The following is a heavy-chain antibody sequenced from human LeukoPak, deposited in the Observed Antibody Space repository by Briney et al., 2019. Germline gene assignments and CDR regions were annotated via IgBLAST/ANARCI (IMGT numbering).Heavy chain of an antibody. CDR3: ARALYCSTTSCSGDWFDP. CDR1: EYTFTGYY. D-gene: IGHD2-2*01. CDR2: VNPNSGAT. Sequence: ASVKVSCKASEYTFTGYYMHWVRQAPGQGLEWMGWVNPNSGATNYAQKFQGRVTMTRDTSISTAYMELSRLRSDDTAVYYCARALYCSTTSCSGDWFDPWGQGTLVTVSS. V-gene: IGHV1-2*02. J-gene: IGHJ5*02.